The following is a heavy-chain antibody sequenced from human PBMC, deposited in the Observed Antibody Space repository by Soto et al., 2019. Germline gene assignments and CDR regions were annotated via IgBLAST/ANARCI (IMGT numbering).Heavy chain of an antibody. CDR1: GFTFSNYW. J-gene: IGHJ5*02. Sequence: EVQLVESGGGLVQPGGSLRLSCAASGFTFSNYWMHWVRQAPGKGLVWVSRINSDGSRTTYADSVKGRFTISRDNAKNTLYLQMNSLRAEDTAVYYCPRDPLTILEWHSLNWFDPWGQGTLVTVSS. V-gene: IGHV3-74*01. CDR2: INSDGSRT. D-gene: IGHD3-3*01. CDR3: PRDPLTILEWHSLNWFDP.